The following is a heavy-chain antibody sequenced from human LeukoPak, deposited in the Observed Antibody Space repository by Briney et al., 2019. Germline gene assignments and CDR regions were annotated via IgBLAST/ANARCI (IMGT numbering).Heavy chain of an antibody. J-gene: IGHJ4*02. CDR3: AKDGKGGSYFNYFDY. D-gene: IGHD1-26*01. CDR2: ISGSGGST. Sequence: GGSLRLSCAASGFTFSSYSMNWVRQAPGKGLEWVSAISGSGGSTYYADSVKGRFTISRDNSKNTLYLQMNSLRAEDTAVYYCAKDGKGGSYFNYFDYWGQGTLVTVSS. CDR1: GFTFSSYS. V-gene: IGHV3-23*01.